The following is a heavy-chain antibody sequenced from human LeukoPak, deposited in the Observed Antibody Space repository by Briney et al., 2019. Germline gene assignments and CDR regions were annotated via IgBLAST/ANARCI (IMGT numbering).Heavy chain of an antibody. CDR2: IYYSGST. J-gene: IGHJ3*02. CDR3: ARDSGMITFGGVIVHDAFDI. D-gene: IGHD3-16*02. CDR1: GGSFSGYY. Sequence: SETLSLTCAVYGGSFSGYYWSWIRQPPGKGLEWIGYIYYSGSTNYNPSLKSRVTISVDTSKNQFSLKLSSVTAADTAVYYCARDSGMITFGGVIVHDAFDIWGQGTMVTVSS. V-gene: IGHV4-59*01.